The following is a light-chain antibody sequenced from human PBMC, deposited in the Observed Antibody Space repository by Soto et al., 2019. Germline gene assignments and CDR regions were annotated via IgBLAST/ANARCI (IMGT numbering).Light chain of an antibody. Sequence: QSVLSQPPSVSEAPRQRVTISCSGSSSNIGNNAVSWFQQLPGKAPKLLIYYDDLLPSGVSDRFSGSKSGTSASLAISGLQSEDEADYYCAAWDDSLNGGYVFGSGTKLTVL. CDR3: AAWDDSLNGGYV. CDR2: YDD. V-gene: IGLV1-36*01. CDR1: SSNIGNNA. J-gene: IGLJ1*01.